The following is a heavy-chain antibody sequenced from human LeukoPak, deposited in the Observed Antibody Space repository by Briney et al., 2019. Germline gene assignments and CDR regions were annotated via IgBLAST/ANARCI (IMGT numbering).Heavy chain of an antibody. CDR3: ARDLYSGHEGNAFDL. CDR1: GGTFSSYA. J-gene: IGHJ3*01. Sequence: SVTVSCKASGGTFSSYAITWVRQAPGQGLEWMGRIIPILGIANYAQKFQGRVTIIADKSTSTAYMELSSLRSEDTAVYYCARDLYSGHEGNAFDLWGQGTMVTVSS. CDR2: IIPILGIA. D-gene: IGHD5-12*01. V-gene: IGHV1-69*04.